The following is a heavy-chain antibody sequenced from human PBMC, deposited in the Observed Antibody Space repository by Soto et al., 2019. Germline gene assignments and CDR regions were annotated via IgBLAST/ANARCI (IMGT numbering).Heavy chain of an antibody. Sequence: EVQLVESGGGLVQPGGSLRLSCAASGFTFSSYWMHWVRQAPGKGLVWVSRINSDGSSTFYADSVKGRFTISRDNVKDTLYLQMNSLRSEDTAVYYCASSLLTPFDYWGQGTLVTVSS. D-gene: IGHD7-27*01. V-gene: IGHV3-74*01. J-gene: IGHJ4*02. CDR3: ASSLLTPFDY. CDR1: GFTFSSYW. CDR2: INSDGSST.